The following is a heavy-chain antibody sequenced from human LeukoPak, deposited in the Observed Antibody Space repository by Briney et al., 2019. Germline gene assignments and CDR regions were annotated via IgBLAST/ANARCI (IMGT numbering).Heavy chain of an antibody. CDR2: INPSGGST. V-gene: IGHV1-46*01. Sequence: ASVKVSFKASGYTFTSYYMHWVRQAPGQGLEWMGIINPSGGSTSYAQKFQGRVTMTRDTSTSTVYMELSSLRSEDTAVYYCARDSVTSSEIVATIHAPHYYYYYGMDVWGQGTTVTVSS. D-gene: IGHD5-12*01. CDR3: ARDSVTSSEIVATIHAPHYYYYYGMDV. CDR1: GYTFTSYY. J-gene: IGHJ6*02.